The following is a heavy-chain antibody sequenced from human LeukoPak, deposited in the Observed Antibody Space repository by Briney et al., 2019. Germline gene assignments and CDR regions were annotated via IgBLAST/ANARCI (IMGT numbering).Heavy chain of an antibody. Sequence: SETLSLTCTVSGGSISSYYWSWIRQPPGKGLEWIGYIYYSGSTNYNPSLKSRVTISEDTSKNQFSLMLSSVTAADTAVYYCARVRVAAAGIDYWGQGTLVTVSS. CDR1: GGSISSYY. CDR2: IYYSGST. V-gene: IGHV4-59*01. D-gene: IGHD6-13*01. J-gene: IGHJ4*02. CDR3: ARVRVAAAGIDY.